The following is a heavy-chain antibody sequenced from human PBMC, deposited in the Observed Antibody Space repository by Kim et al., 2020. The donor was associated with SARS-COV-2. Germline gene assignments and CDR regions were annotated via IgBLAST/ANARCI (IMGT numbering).Heavy chain of an antibody. Sequence: SETLSLTCTVSGDSISSHYWSWIRQPPGKGLDWIGQIYYSGSTKYNPSLKSRVTISLDRSKNQFSLKLTSVTAADTAVFYCARGNDYGDPAPLDNWGQGTLVTVTS. CDR1: GDSISSHY. V-gene: IGHV4-59*11. CDR2: IYYSGST. D-gene: IGHD4-17*01. J-gene: IGHJ4*02. CDR3: ARGNDYGDPAPLDN.